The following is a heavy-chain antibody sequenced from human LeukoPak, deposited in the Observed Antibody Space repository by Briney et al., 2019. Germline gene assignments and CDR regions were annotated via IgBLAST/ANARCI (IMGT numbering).Heavy chain of an antibody. CDR3: ARGIGYFDY. V-gene: IGHV3-21*01. Sequence: PGGSLRLSCATPGFTFSSYSMNWVRQAPGKGLEWVSSINSSSSYIYYAGSVEGRFTISRDNAKNSLYLQMNSLRAEDTAVYYCARGIGYFDYWGQGTLVTVSS. CDR1: GFTFSSYS. CDR2: INSSSSYI. J-gene: IGHJ4*02. D-gene: IGHD6-13*01.